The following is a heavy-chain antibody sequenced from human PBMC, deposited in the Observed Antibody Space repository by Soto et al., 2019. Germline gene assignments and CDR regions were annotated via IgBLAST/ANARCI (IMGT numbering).Heavy chain of an antibody. J-gene: IGHJ6*02. CDR1: GGSVRGYY. CDR2: IYYTGRT. CDR3: AKGLMKGTNTVYGMDV. D-gene: IGHD4-17*01. Sequence: PSETLSLTCTVSGGSVRGYYWTWIRQPPGKGLEWIGYIYYTGRTKYNPSLKSRVAISVDTSENQFSLKLSSVTAADTAVYYCAKGLMKGTNTVYGMDVWGQGTTVTVSS. V-gene: IGHV4-59*02.